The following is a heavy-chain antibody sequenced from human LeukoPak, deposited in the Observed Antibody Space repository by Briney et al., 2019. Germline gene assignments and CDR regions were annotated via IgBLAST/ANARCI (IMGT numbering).Heavy chain of an antibody. CDR3: TKDRRQWVVPYFDS. J-gene: IGHJ4*02. V-gene: IGHV3-23*01. CDR1: GFTFSTYA. CDR2: ISSGGNT. D-gene: IGHD6-19*01. Sequence: PGGSLRLSCAASGFTFSTYAMSWVRHTPGKGLEWVSGISSGGNTQYTDSVKGRFTVSRDNSKNTLHLQMDSLRAEDTPIYYCTKDRRQWVVPYFDSWGQGTVVTVSS.